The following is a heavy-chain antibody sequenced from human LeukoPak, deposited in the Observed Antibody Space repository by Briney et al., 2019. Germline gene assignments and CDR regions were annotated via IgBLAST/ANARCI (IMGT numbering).Heavy chain of an antibody. D-gene: IGHD5-24*01. Sequence: PSETVSLTCNVSGGAISSYYWSWILQPPGKGLEWIGYIYYSGSTNYNPSLKSRVTISVDTSKNQFSLKLSSVTAADTAVYYCARHRRGFRRDGYKSAFDIWGQGTMVTVSS. CDR3: ARHRRGFRRDGYKSAFDI. J-gene: IGHJ3*02. CDR1: GGAISSYY. CDR2: IYYSGST. V-gene: IGHV4-59*08.